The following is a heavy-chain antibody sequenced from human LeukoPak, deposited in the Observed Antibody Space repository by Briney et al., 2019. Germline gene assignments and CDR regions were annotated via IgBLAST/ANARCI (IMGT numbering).Heavy chain of an antibody. V-gene: IGHV3-20*04. CDR2: INWNGGGT. CDR1: GSNFDDYG. D-gene: IGHD1-1*01. Sequence: GGSLRLSCAASGSNFDDYGMSWVRQAPGKGLEWVSGINWNGGGTGYADSVKGRFTISRENAKNSLYLQMNSLKAEDTALYYCASPTGTTVDLGWGQGTLVTVSS. J-gene: IGHJ4*02. CDR3: ASPTGTTVDLG.